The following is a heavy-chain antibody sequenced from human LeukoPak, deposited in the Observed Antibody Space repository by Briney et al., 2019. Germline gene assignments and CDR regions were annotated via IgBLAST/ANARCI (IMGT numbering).Heavy chain of an antibody. J-gene: IGHJ4*02. CDR2: IKGGGSAQ. CDR3: AAAVDTEAVAY. D-gene: IGHD5-18*01. V-gene: IGHV3-7*01. Sequence: PGGSLRLSCAASGFSFSSYWMTWVRQAPGKGLKWVSNIKGGGSAQLSADSVKGRFAISRDNARNTLYLHMNSLRDEDTAVYYCAAAVDTEAVAYWGQGTQVTVSS. CDR1: GFSFSSYW.